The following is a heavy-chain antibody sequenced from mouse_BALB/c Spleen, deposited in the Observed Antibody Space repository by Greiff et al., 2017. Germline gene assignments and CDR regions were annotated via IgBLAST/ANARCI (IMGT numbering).Heavy chain of an antibody. Sequence: EVHLVESGGGLVKPGGSLKLSCAASGFTFSSYTMSWVRQTPEKRLEWVATISSGGGNTYYPDSVKGRFTISRDNAKNNLYLQMSSLRSEDTALYYCARSFDYWGQGTTLTVSS. J-gene: IGHJ2*01. CDR2: ISSGGGNT. CDR1: GFTFSSYT. CDR3: ARSFDY. V-gene: IGHV5-9*03.